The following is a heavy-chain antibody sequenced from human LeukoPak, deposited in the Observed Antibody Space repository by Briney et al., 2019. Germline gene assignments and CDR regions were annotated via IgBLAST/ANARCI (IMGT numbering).Heavy chain of an antibody. CDR1: GFTFSSYS. J-gene: IGHJ3*02. V-gene: IGHV3-48*04. Sequence: TGGSLRLSCTASGFTFSSYSMNWVRQAPGKGLEWVSYISSSSSTIYYADPVKGRFTISRDNAKNSLYLQMNSLRAEDTAVYYCARDHPGRADDAFDIWGQGTMVTVSS. CDR2: ISSSSSTI. D-gene: IGHD1-26*01. CDR3: ARDHPGRADDAFDI.